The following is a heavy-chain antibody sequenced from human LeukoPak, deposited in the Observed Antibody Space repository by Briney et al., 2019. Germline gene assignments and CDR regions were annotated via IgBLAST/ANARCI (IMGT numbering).Heavy chain of an antibody. D-gene: IGHD6-19*01. Sequence: PSETLSLTCTVSGGSISSSSYYWGWIRQPPGKGLEWIGSIYYSGSTYYNPSLKSRVTISVDTSKNQFSLKLSSVTAADTAVYYCASEIAVAADDAFDIWGQGTMVTVSS. CDR2: IYYSGST. CDR3: ASEIAVAADDAFDI. V-gene: IGHV4-39*07. CDR1: GGSISSSSYY. J-gene: IGHJ3*02.